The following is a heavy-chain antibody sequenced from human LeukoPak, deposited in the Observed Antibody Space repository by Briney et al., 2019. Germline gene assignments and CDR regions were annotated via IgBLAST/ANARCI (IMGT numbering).Heavy chain of an antibody. CDR3: AKESGLGYYYDSSGYPFDY. D-gene: IGHD3-22*01. Sequence: GGSLRLSCAASGFTFSSYAMSWVRQAPGKGLEWVSAISGSGGSTYYADSVKGRFTISRDNSKNTLYLQMNSLRAEDTAVYYCAKESGLGYYYDSSGYPFDYWGQGTLVTVSS. V-gene: IGHV3-23*01. CDR1: GFTFSSYA. J-gene: IGHJ4*02. CDR2: ISGSGGST.